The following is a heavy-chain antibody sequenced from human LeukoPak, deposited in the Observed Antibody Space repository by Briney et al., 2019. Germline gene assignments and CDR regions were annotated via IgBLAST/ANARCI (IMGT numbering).Heavy chain of an antibody. Sequence: SETLSLTCTVSGGSISSSSYYWGWLRQSPGKGLEWIGNIYYSGSTSYNPSLKSRVTISIDTSKNQFSLKLSSVTAADTAVYYCARLNDEFGVLIPSFDSWGQGTLVTVSS. V-gene: IGHV4-39*01. D-gene: IGHD3-3*01. CDR1: GGSISSSSYY. J-gene: IGHJ4*02. CDR3: ARLNDEFGVLIPSFDS. CDR2: IYYSGST.